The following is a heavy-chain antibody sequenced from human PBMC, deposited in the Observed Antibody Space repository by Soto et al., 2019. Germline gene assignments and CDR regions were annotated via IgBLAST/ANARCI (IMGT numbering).Heavy chain of an antibody. CDR1: GFTFTTYW. Sequence: EVKVVESGGGLVQPGGSLRLSCSASGFTFTTYWMHWVRQVPGKGLVWVSRIKGDGSSLSYADSVKGRFTISRDNVENKVYLQMGSLRADDTVWYYCARGLKNYYGVDVWGHGTTVTVSS. J-gene: IGHJ6*02. CDR2: IKGDGSSL. CDR3: ARGLKNYYGVDV. V-gene: IGHV3-74*01.